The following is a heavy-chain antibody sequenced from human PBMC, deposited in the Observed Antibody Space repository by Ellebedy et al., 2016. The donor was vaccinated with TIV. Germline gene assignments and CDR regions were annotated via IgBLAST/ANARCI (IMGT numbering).Heavy chain of an antibody. J-gene: IGHJ3*02. V-gene: IGHV1-69*13. CDR1: GGTFGTYA. CDR3: ARRGPTGAFDI. Sequence: SVKVSXXASGGTFGTYAVSWVRQAPGQGLEWMGGIIPVLGTTSYPQKFQGRVTITADESTSTAYMVLSSLRSDDTAVYYCARRGPTGAFDIWGKGTMVTVSS. CDR2: IIPVLGTT. D-gene: IGHD4-17*01.